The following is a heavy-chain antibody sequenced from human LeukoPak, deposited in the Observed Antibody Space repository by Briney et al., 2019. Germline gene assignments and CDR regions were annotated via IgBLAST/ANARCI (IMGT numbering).Heavy chain of an antibody. CDR3: ARGGLSAYFDY. D-gene: IGHD2-2*01. CDR1: GYTFIAYY. V-gene: IGHV1-2*02. CDR2: INLNSGDT. J-gene: IGHJ4*02. Sequence: ASVTASCKASGYTFIAYYIHWVRQAPGQGLEWMGWINLNSGDTSYAQKFQGRVTMTRDTSISTAYMELNRLRSDDTAVYYCARGGLSAYFDYWAQGTLVTVSS.